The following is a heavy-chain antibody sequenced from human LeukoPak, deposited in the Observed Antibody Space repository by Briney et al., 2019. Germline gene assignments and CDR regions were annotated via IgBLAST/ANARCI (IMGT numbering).Heavy chain of an antibody. D-gene: IGHD2-21*01. Sequence: PGGSLRLSCAASGFTFNNYDMHWVRQPTGKGLEGVSAIGTTDDTYYVDSVKGRFTISREDAENSLYLQMNSLRVGDTAVYYCARTRAYCSGDKCLIDYWGQGTLVTVSS. CDR1: GFTFNNYD. V-gene: IGHV3-13*01. CDR3: ARTRAYCSGDKCLIDY. J-gene: IGHJ4*02. CDR2: IGTTDDT.